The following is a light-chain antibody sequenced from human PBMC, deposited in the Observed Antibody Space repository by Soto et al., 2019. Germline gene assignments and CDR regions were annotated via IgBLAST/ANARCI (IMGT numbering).Light chain of an antibody. V-gene: IGLV4-60*03. CDR2: VEGSGNY. CDR1: SGHRNNI. CDR3: VIWDTKSRV. J-gene: IGLJ2*01. Sequence: QLVLTQSSSASASVGSSITLTCTLSSGHRNNIIAWHQHHPGEAPRYVMKVEGSGNYKKGSGVPDRFSGSSSGADRYLTLSSLQSEDEADYYCVIWDTKSRVFGGGTKLTVL.